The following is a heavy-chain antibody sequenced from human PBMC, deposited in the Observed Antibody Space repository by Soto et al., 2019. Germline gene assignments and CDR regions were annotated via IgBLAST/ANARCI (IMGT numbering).Heavy chain of an antibody. D-gene: IGHD2-2*01. CDR2: ISGSGGST. CDR1: GFTFSSYA. Sequence: GGSLRLSCAASGFTFSSYAMSWVRQAPGKGLEWVSAISGSGGSTYYADSVKGRFTISRDNSKNTLYLQMNSLRAEDTAVYYFAKFNSCSSTSCARREADYYYYYGMDVWGQGTTVTVSS. J-gene: IGHJ6*02. V-gene: IGHV3-23*01. CDR3: AKFNSCSSTSCARREADYYYYYGMDV.